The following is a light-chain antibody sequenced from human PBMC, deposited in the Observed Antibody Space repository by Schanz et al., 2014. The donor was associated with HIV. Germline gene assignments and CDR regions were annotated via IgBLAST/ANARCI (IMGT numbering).Light chain of an antibody. J-gene: IGKJ4*01. V-gene: IGKV3-11*01. CDR1: QSVSTY. CDR2: GAS. CDR3: QQYHSSRGT. Sequence: EIVLTQSPVTLSLSPGERATLSCRASQSVSTYLAWYQQKPGQSPRLLIYGASKRATGIPPRFSGSGSGTDFTLTINSLEPEDFALYYCQQYHSSRGTFGGGTKVELK.